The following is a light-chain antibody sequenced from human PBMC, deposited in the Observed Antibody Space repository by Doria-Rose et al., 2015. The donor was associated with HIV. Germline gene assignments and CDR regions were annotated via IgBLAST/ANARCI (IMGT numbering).Light chain of an antibody. CDR2: DGS. CDR1: PSLSSTY. V-gene: IGKV3-20*01. CDR3: HQYGTSWT. J-gene: IGKJ1*01. Sequence: TQSPGTLSLSPGESATLSCRASPSLSSTYLAWYQQKPGQAPSLLIYDGSTRATGIPDRFSASGSGTDFTLTINRLEPEDFALYYCHQYGTSWTFGQGTKVEI.